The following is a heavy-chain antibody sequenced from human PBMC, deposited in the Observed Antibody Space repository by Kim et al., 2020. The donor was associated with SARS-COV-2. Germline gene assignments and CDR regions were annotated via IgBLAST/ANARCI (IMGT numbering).Heavy chain of an antibody. CDR1: GGTFSSYA. CDR2: IIPILGIA. CDR3: ARDRGSGGAGTTTRSAAFDI. D-gene: IGHD1-1*01. J-gene: IGHJ3*02. Sequence: SVKVSCKASGGTFSSYAISWVRQAPGQGFEWMGRIIPILGIANYAQKFQGRVTITADKSTSTAYMELSSLRSEDTAVYYCARDRGSGGAGTTTRSAAFDIWGQGTMVTVSS. V-gene: IGHV1-69*04.